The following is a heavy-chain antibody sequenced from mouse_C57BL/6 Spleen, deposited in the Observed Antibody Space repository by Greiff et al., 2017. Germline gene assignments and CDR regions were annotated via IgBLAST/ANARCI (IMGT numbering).Heavy chain of an antibody. Sequence: EVMLVESGGGLVQPKGSLKLSCAASGFSFNTYAMNWVRQAPGKGLEWVARIRSKSNNYATYYADSVKDRFTISRDDSESMLYLQMNNLKTEDTAMYYCVRHHDSWYFDVWGTGTTVTVSS. CDR1: GFSFNTYA. D-gene: IGHD2-4*01. CDR3: VRHHDSWYFDV. V-gene: IGHV10-1*01. J-gene: IGHJ1*03. CDR2: IRSKSNNYAT.